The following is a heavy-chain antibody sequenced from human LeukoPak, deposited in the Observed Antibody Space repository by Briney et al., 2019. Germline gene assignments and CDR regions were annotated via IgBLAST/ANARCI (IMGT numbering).Heavy chain of an antibody. V-gene: IGHV3-30-3*01. Sequence: GGSLRLSCAASGFTFSSYAMHWVRQAPGKGLEWVAVISYDGSNKYYADSVKGRFTISRDNSKNTLYLQMNSLRAEDTAVYYCARDRTQLGILYYFDYWGQGTLVAVSS. J-gene: IGHJ4*02. CDR3: ARDRTQLGILYYFDY. CDR2: ISYDGSNK. D-gene: IGHD7-27*01. CDR1: GFTFSSYA.